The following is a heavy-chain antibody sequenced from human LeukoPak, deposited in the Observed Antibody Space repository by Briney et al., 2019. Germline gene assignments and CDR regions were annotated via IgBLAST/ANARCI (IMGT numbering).Heavy chain of an antibody. V-gene: IGHV4-4*08. CDR1: GGSISSYH. Sequence: SETLSLTCTVSGGSISSYHWSWIRQPPGKGLEWIGRIYTSGSTNYNSSLKSRATISVDTSKNQFSLKLSSVTAADTAVYYCARDRDIVVVVAATGRAFDIWGQGTMVTVSS. CDR3: ARDRDIVVVVAATGRAFDI. D-gene: IGHD2-15*01. J-gene: IGHJ3*02. CDR2: IYTSGST.